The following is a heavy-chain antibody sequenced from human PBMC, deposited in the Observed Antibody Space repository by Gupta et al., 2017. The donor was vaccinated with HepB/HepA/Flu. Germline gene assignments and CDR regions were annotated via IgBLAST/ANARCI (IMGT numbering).Heavy chain of an antibody. J-gene: IGHJ4*02. CDR1: GYSFTGQH. V-gene: IGHV1-2*04. CDR2: INPNSGGT. D-gene: IGHD6-13*01. Sequence: QVQLVQSGAAVKKPGASVKVSCKASGYSFTGQHIHWVRQAPGQGLEWMGWINPNSGGTNYAQKFQDWVTMSRDTSISTAYMELRSLKSDDTAIYYCARGGGIALEFDYWGQGTLVTVSS. CDR3: ARGGGIALEFDY.